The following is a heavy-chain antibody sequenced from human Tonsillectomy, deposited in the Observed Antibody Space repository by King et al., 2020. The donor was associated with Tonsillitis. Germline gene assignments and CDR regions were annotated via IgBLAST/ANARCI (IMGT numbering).Heavy chain of an antibody. CDR2: IYSGGSST. CDR1: GFTFSSYA. V-gene: IGHV3-23*03. J-gene: IGHJ3*02. Sequence: VQLVESGGGLVQPGGSLRLSCAASGFTFSSYAMSWVRQAPGKGLEWVSVIYSGGSSTYYADSVKGRFTISRDNSKNTLYLQMNSLRAEDTAVYYCAKDLGDYYDSSGYAFDIWGQGIMVTVSS. CDR3: AKDLGDYYDSSGYAFDI. D-gene: IGHD3-22*01.